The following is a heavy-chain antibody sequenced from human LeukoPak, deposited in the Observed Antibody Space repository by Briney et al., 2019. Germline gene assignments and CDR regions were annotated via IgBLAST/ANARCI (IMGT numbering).Heavy chain of an antibody. CDR3: ARTRNDGYFDY. J-gene: IGHJ4*02. V-gene: IGHV4-59*01. CDR1: GGSISSYY. CDR2: IYYSGST. D-gene: IGHD1-1*01. Sequence: TSETLSLTCTVSGGSISSYYWSWIRQPPGKGLEWIGYIYYSGSTKYNPSLKSRVTISVDTSMNQFSLRLSSVTAADTAVYYCARTRNDGYFDYWGQGTLVTVSS.